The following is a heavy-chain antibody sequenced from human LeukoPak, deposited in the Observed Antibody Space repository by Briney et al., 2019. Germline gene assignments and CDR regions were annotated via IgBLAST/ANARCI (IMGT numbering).Heavy chain of an antibody. Sequence: PGGSLRLSCAASGFTFSSYSMNWVRQAPGKGLEWVSLISGDGGGTYYADSVKGRFTISRDNSKNSLYLQMNSLRTEDTALYFCAKDMGYSSRWYTFDIWGQGTMVTVSS. D-gene: IGHD6-13*01. J-gene: IGHJ3*02. CDR1: GFTFSSYS. CDR2: ISGDGGGT. CDR3: AKDMGYSSRWYTFDI. V-gene: IGHV3-43*02.